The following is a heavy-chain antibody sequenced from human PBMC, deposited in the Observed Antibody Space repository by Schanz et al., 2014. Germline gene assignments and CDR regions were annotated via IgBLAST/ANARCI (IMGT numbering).Heavy chain of an antibody. CDR1: GGTFSSYT. D-gene: IGHD3-9*01. V-gene: IGHV1-46*01. CDR2: INPSSGTT. J-gene: IGHJ6*02. Sequence: QVQLVQSGAEVMKPGSSVKVSCKASGGTFSSYTINWVRQAPGQGLEWMGKINPSSGTTRIAQNFQGRLTVTRDTSTSTVNMELSSLRSEDTAVYYCAKVDRTRYYAMDVWGQGTTVTVSS. CDR3: AKVDRTRYYAMDV.